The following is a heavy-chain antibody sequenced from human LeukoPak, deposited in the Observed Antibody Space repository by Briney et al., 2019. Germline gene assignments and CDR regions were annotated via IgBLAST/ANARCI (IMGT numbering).Heavy chain of an antibody. V-gene: IGHV4-34*01. D-gene: IGHD6-13*01. J-gene: IGHJ4*02. CDR3: ARDRGTAAAGPDFDY. CDR1: GGSFSGYY. CDR2: INHSGST. Sequence: PSETLSLTCAVYGGSFSGYYWSWIRQPPGKGLEWIGEINHSGSTNYNPSLKSRVTISVDTSKNQFSLKLSSVTVADTAVYYCARDRGTAAAGPDFDYWGQGTLVTVSS.